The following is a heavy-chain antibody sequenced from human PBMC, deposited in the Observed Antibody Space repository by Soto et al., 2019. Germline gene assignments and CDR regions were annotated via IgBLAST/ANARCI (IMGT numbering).Heavy chain of an antibody. D-gene: IGHD2-2*01. CDR2: ISTGDSPI. J-gene: IGHJ4*02. CDR1: GFTFSNYA. V-gene: IGHV3-48*01. CDR3: ATVCRFCSCSNSVY. Sequence: EVQLVESGGALVQPGGSRRLSCAASGFTFSNYAMNWVRKAPGKGLEWVSYISTGDSPIYYADSVKGRFTISRDNAKKSLYRKIISLRAEDTAVYYCATVCRFCSCSNSVYWVRGTLVTVSS.